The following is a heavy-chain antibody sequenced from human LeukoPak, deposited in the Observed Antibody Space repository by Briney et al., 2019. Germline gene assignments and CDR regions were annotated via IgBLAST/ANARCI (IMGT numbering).Heavy chain of an antibody. CDR3: ARGIRRGYSGPMYYFDY. Sequence: SVKVSCKASGGTFSSYAISWVRQAPGQGLEWMGRIIPIFGTANYAQKLQGRVTMTTDTSTSTAYMELRSLRSDDTAVYYCARGIRRGYSGPMYYFDYWGQGTLVTVSS. D-gene: IGHD5-12*01. J-gene: IGHJ4*02. CDR2: IIPIFGTA. V-gene: IGHV1-69*05. CDR1: GGTFSSYA.